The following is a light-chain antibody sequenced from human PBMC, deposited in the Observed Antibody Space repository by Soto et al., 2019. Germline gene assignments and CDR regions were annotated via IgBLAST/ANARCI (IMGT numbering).Light chain of an antibody. J-gene: IGKJ1*01. CDR1: QNISTS. CDR3: QQYDYSRT. Sequence: DIQLTQSPSTLSASVGDSVTITCRASQNISTSLAWYQHKPGKAPKLLMFDVSNLESGVPSRFSGSVSGTEFTLTISSLHSDDFATYYCQQYDYSRTFGQGTKVDIK. CDR2: DVS. V-gene: IGKV1-5*01.